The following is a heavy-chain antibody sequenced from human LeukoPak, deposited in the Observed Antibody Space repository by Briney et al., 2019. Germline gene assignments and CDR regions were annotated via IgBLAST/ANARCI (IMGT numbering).Heavy chain of an antibody. V-gene: IGHV1-2*02. D-gene: IGHD6-13*01. CDR3: AREGGQQLVDAFDY. CDR2: INPNSGGT. J-gene: IGHJ4*02. Sequence: ASVRVSFKASGYRVTVYNMDLVRQATGQGLEWMGWINPNSGGTNYAQKFQGRVTMTRDTSISTAYMELSRLRSDDTAVYYCAREGGQQLVDAFDYWGQGTLVTVSS. CDR1: GYRVTVYN.